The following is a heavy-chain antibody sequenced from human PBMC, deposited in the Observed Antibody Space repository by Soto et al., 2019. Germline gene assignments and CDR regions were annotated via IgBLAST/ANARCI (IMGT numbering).Heavy chain of an antibody. CDR1: GGSFSGYY. CDR2: INHSGST. Sequence: SETLSLTCAVYGGSFSGYYWSWIRQPPGKGLEWIGEINHSGSTNYNPSLKSRVTISVDTSKNQFSLKLSSVTAADTAVYYCARRTYYDFWSRYYNGFDPWGQGTLVTVSS. J-gene: IGHJ5*02. D-gene: IGHD3-3*01. CDR3: ARRTYYDFWSRYYNGFDP. V-gene: IGHV4-34*01.